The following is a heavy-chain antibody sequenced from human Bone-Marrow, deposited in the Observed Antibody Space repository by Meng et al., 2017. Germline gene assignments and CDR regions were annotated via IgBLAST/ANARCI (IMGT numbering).Heavy chain of an antibody. CDR1: GYTFTSYG. CDR2: ISAYNGNT. CDR3: ASTLGWDSSLDY. J-gene: IGHJ4*02. V-gene: IGHV1-18*01. D-gene: IGHD6-19*01. Sequence: ASVKVSCKASGYTFTSYGISWVRQAPGQGLARMGWISAYNGNTNYAQKLQGRVTMTTDTSTSTAYMELRSLRSDDTAVYYCASTLGWDSSLDYWGQGTLVTVSS.